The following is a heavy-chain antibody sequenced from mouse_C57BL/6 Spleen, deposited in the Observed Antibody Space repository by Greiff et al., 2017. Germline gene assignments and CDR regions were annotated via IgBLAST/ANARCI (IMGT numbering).Heavy chain of an antibody. J-gene: IGHJ4*01. CDR1: GYAFSSSW. CDR2: IYPGDGDT. V-gene: IGHV1-82*01. Sequence: QVQLQQSGPELVKPGASVKISCKASGYAFSSSWMNWVKQRPGKGLEWIGRIYPGDGDTNYNGKFKGKATLTADKSSSTAYMQLSSLTSEDSAVYFCARVTTVVRYAMDYWGQGTSGTVSS. D-gene: IGHD1-1*01. CDR3: ARVTTVVRYAMDY.